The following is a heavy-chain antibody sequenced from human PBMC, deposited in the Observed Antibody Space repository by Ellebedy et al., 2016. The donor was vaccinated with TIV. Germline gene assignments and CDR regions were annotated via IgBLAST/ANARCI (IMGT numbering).Heavy chain of an antibody. V-gene: IGHV1-8*01. CDR1: GYTFTSYD. CDR3: ARGQFAIFGVVTPDTGGYYYGMDV. CDR2: MNPNSGNT. J-gene: IGHJ6*02. Sequence: AASVKVSCKASGYTFTSYDINWVRQATGQGLEWMGWMNPNSGNTGYAQKFQGRVTMTRNTSISTAYMELSSLRSEDTAVYYCARGQFAIFGVVTPDTGGYYYGMDVWGQGTTVTVSS. D-gene: IGHD3-3*01.